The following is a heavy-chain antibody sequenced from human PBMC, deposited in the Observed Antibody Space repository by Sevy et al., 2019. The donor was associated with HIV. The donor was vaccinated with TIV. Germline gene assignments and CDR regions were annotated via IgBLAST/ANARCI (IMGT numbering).Heavy chain of an antibody. CDR2: IIPILGIA. J-gene: IGHJ1*01. D-gene: IGHD6-6*01. Sequence: ASVKVSCKASGGTFSSYAISWVRQAPGQGLEWMGGIIPILGIANYAQKFQGRVTITADKSTSTAYMELSSLRSEDTAVYYCARARYSSSSLYFQHWGQGTLVTVSS. V-gene: IGHV1-69*10. CDR3: ARARYSSSSLYFQH. CDR1: GGTFSSYA.